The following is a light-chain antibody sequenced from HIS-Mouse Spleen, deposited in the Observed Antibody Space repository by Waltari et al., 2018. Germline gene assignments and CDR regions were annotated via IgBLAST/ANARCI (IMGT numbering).Light chain of an antibody. CDR1: SSDVGGYNY. Sequence: QSALTQPASVSGSPGQSITIPCTGTSSDVGGYNYVPWYQQHPGTPPKLMIYDVSNRHSGVSNRFSGSKSGNTASLTISGLQAEDEADYYCSSYTSSSFNVVFGGGTKLTVL. V-gene: IGLV2-14*03. J-gene: IGLJ2*01. CDR2: DVS. CDR3: SSYTSSSFNVV.